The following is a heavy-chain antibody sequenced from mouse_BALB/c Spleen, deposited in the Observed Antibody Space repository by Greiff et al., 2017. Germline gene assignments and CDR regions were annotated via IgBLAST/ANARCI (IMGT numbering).Heavy chain of an antibody. V-gene: IGHV1S81*02. CDR1: GYTFTSYY. J-gene: IGHJ3*01. Sequence: QVQLQQPGAELVKPGASVKLSCKASGYTFTSYYMYWVKQRPGQGLEWIGGINPSNGGTNFNEKFKCKATLTVDKSSSTAYMQLSSLTSEDSAVYYCTRLFAYWGQGTLVTVSA. CDR2: INPSNGGT. CDR3: TRLFAY.